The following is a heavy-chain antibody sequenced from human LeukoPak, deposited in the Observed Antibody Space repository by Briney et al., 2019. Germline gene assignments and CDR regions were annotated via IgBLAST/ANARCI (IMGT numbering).Heavy chain of an antibody. CDR2: IYTSGST. J-gene: IGHJ4*02. D-gene: IGHD3-22*01. Sequence: SETLSLTCTVSGGSLSSGSYYGSWIRQPAGKGLEWIGRIYTSGSTNYNPSPKSRVPISADTSKNQFSLKLSSVTAADTAVYYCARDSQGYYDSSGYHHINYYFDYWGQGTLVTVSS. CDR3: ARDSQGYYDSSGYHHINYYFDY. CDR1: GGSLSSGSYY. V-gene: IGHV4-61*02.